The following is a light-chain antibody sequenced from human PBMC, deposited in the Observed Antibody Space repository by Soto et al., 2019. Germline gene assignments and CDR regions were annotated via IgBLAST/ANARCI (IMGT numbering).Light chain of an antibody. CDR3: QQSYSSPPT. CDR1: QDISNH. V-gene: IGKV1-33*01. Sequence: DIQMTQSPSSLSASVGDRVTITCQASQDISNHLNWYQQKPGKAPNLLIYDASDLETGVPSRFSGSGSGTFFTFTISSLQPEDFATYYCQQSYSSPPTFGQGTKVEIK. CDR2: DAS. J-gene: IGKJ1*01.